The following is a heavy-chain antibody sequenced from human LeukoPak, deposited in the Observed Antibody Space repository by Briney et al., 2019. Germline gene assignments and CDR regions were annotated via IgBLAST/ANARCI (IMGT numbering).Heavy chain of an antibody. CDR3: AREIFVSGSYPDY. CDR2: IWHDASHT. Sequence: RLXXAASGFIFSTYAMHWVSQAPGKGLEWVALIWHDASHTFYTDSVKGRFTISRDNSKNTVYIQMNSLGGEDTAVYYCAREIFVSGSYPDYWGQGTLVTVSS. J-gene: IGHJ4*02. D-gene: IGHD3-16*02. CDR1: GFIFSTYA. V-gene: IGHV3-33*01.